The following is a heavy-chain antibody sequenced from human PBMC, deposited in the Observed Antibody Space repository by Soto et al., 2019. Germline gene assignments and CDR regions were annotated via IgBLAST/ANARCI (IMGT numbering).Heavy chain of an antibody. CDR3: AHRVLRTVFGLVTTTAIYFDF. J-gene: IGHJ4*02. CDR2: IYWDDDK. CDR1: GFSLTTSGVG. Sequence: QITLNESGPTVVRPTETLTLTCRFSGFSLTTSGVGVGWVCQSPGKAPEWLALIYWDDDKRYSESLKSRLTINKDTSKIQVVLTVANLDPTDTATYYCAHRVLRTVFGLVTTTAIYFDFWGQGTPVAVSS. V-gene: IGHV2-5*02. D-gene: IGHD3-3*01.